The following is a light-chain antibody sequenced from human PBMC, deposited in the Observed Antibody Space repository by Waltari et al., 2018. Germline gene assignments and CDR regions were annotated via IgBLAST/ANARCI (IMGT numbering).Light chain of an antibody. CDR3: QHYDSSTGFT. CDR1: QSVSSAD. CDR2: GAS. V-gene: IGKV3-20*01. J-gene: IGKJ3*01. Sequence: EVVLTQSPDTLSLSPGERATLSCRASQSVSSADLAWYQQKPGKAPRLLIFGASNRATGIPYRFSGSGSGTDFTLTISSLEAEDFAVYYCQHYDSSTGFTFGPGTKVDTK.